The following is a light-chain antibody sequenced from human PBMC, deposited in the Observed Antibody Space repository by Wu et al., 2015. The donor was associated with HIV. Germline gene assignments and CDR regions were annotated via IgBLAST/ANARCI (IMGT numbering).Light chain of an antibody. Sequence: EIVLTQSPATLSLSPGERATLSCRASQSVSSSYLAWYQQKPGQAPRLLIYGASSRATGIPDRFSGSGSGTDFTLTTSRLEPEDFAVYYCQQYGSSPQTFGQGTKVEIK. CDR3: QQYGSSPQT. V-gene: IGKV3-20*01. CDR2: GAS. J-gene: IGKJ1*01. CDR1: QSVSSSY.